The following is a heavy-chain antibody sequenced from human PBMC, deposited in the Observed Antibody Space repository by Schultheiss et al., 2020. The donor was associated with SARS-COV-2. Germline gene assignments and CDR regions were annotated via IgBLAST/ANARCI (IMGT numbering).Heavy chain of an antibody. J-gene: IGHJ4*02. CDR1: GFTFSSYS. Sequence: GESLKISCAASGFTFSSYSMNWVRQAPGKGLEWVSSISSSSSYIYYADSVKGRFTISRDNAKNSLYLQMNSLRAEDTAVYYCARVGSVALTDYWGQGTLVTVS. CDR2: ISSSSSYI. CDR3: ARVGSVALTDY. D-gene: IGHD6-19*01. V-gene: IGHV3-21*01.